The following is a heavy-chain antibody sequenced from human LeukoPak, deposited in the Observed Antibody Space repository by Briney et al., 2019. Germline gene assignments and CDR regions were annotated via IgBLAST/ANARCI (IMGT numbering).Heavy chain of an antibody. CDR1: GFTFRSYN. V-gene: IGHV3-48*01. CDR2: ISSGSSTT. D-gene: IGHD2-2*01. CDR3: ARALVYCSSTSCPFDI. J-gene: IGHJ3*02. Sequence: GGSLRLSCVASGFTFRSYNMNWVRQAPGKGLEWVSYISSGSSTTYYADSVKGRFTISRDNAKSSLYLQMNSLRAEDTAVYYCARALVYCSSTSCPFDIWGQGTMVTVSS.